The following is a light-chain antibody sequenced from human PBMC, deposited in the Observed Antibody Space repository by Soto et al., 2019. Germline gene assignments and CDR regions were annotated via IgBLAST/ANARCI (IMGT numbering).Light chain of an antibody. CDR3: QSYDTSLRDWNWV. CDR2: DNN. V-gene: IGLV1-40*01. CDR1: SSNIGADYG. Sequence: QSVLTQPRSVSGAPGQRVTISCTGSSSNIGADYGVHWYQQLPGRAPKLLIYDNNNRPSGVPDRFSGSKSDTSASLAITGLQAEDEADYYCQSYDTSLRDWNWVFGGGTKLTVL. J-gene: IGLJ3*02.